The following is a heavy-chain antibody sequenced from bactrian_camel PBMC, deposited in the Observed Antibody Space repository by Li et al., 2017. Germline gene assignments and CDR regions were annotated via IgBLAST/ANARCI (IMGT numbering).Heavy chain of an antibody. CDR1: GYDYSSTC. D-gene: IGHD5*01. J-gene: IGHJ4*01. CDR2: THTTYDYT. Sequence: HVQLVESGGGSALTGGSLRLSCAASGYDYSSTCVGWFRQAPGKERELVASTHTTYDYTYYSESVKGRFTISQDGAARTVYLQMNSLEPEDTAMYYYSAETLRSRGWACPAHSWNIWGQGTQVTVS. V-gene: IGHV3S53*01. CDR3: SAETLRSRGWACPAHSWNI.